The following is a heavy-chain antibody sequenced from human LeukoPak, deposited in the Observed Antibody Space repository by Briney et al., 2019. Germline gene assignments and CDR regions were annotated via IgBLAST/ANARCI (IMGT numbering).Heavy chain of an antibody. V-gene: IGHV4-59*01. D-gene: IGHD4-17*01. CDR2: IYYSGTT. CDR3: AREDPQTTVPEGLDV. CDR1: GGSISTCY. Sequence: SETLSLTSTVSGGSISTCYWSWIRQSPGKGLEWIGYIYYSGTTNYNPSLKSRVTISVDTSKNQSSLKRNSVTAADTAVYYCAREDPQTTVPEGLDVWGQGTTVTVSS. J-gene: IGHJ6*02.